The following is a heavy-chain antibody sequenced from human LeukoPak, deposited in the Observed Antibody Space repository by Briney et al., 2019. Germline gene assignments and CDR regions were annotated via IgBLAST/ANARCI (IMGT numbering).Heavy chain of an antibody. J-gene: IGHJ4*02. D-gene: IGHD2-2*01. CDR1: GYTFTSFG. V-gene: IGHV1-18*01. CDR3: ARDCSTTSCLFDY. Sequence: ASVKVSCKASGYTFTSFGISWVRQAPGQGLEWMGWISAYNANTNYAQKLQGRVTMTTDTSTSTAYMEPRSLRSDDTAVYYCARDCSTTSCLFDYWGQGTLVTVSS. CDR2: ISAYNANT.